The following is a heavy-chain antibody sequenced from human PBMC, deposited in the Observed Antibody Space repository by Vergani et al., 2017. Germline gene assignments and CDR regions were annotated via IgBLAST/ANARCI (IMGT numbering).Heavy chain of an antibody. J-gene: IGHJ3*02. CDR3: ARELLLWFGETDAFDI. Sequence: QVQLVESGGGVVQPGGSLRLSCAASGFTFSSYGMHWVRQAPGKGLEWVAFIRYDGSNKYYADSVKGRFTISRDNSKNTLYLQMNSLRAEDTAVYYCARELLLWFGETDAFDIWGQGTMVTVSS. CDR1: GFTFSSYG. V-gene: IGHV3-30*02. D-gene: IGHD3-10*01. CDR2: IRYDGSNK.